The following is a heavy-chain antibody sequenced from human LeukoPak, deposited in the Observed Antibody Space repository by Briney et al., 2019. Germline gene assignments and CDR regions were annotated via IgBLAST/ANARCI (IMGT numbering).Heavy chain of an antibody. V-gene: IGHV1-18*04. CDR2: ISAYSGNT. J-gene: IGHJ4*02. CDR1: GYTFTSYY. CDR3: ARGVYSSGWYGDC. D-gene: IGHD6-19*01. Sequence: ASVKVSCKASGYTFTSYYMHWVRQAPGQGLEWMGWISAYSGNTNYAQKLQGRVTMTTDTSTSTAYMELRSLRSDDTAVYYCARGVYSSGWYGDCWGQGTLVTVSS.